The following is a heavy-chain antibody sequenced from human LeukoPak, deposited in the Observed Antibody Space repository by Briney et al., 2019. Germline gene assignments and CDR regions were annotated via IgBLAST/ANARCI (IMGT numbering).Heavy chain of an antibody. Sequence: ASVKVSCKASGYTFTSYAMNWVRQAPGQGLEWMGWINTNTGNPTYAQGFTGRFVSSLDTSVSTAYLQISSLKAEDTAVYYCARDLPVEMATIGIDYWGQGTLVTVSS. J-gene: IGHJ4*02. D-gene: IGHD5-24*01. CDR2: INTNTGNP. CDR1: GYTFTSYA. CDR3: ARDLPVEMATIGIDY. V-gene: IGHV7-4-1*02.